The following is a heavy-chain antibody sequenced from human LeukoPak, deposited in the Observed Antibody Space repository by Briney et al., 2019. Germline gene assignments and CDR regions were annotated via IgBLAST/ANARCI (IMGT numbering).Heavy chain of an antibody. V-gene: IGHV1-8*01. D-gene: IGHD3-3*01. CDR3: ARVDFWSGYPENWFDP. J-gene: IGHJ5*02. CDR1: GYTFTSYD. CDR2: MNPNSGDT. Sequence: ASVKVSCKASGYTFTSYDINWVRQATGQGLEWMGWMNPNSGDTGYAQKFQGRVTMTRDTSIGTAYMELSSLRFEDTAVYYCARVDFWSGYPENWFDPWGQGTLVTVSS.